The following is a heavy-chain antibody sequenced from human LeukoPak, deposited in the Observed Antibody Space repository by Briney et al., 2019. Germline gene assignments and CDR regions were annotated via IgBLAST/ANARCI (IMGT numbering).Heavy chain of an antibody. D-gene: IGHD6-19*01. V-gene: IGHV4-30-4*08. CDR3: ARGPQWLADY. CDR1: GGSISSGDYY. CDR2: TYHSGST. Sequence: SETLSLTCTVSGGSISSGDYYWSWIRQPPGKGLEWIGYTYHSGSTYYNPSLKSRVTISVDRSKNQFSLKLSSVTAADTAVYYCARGPQWLADYWGQGTLVTVSS. J-gene: IGHJ4*02.